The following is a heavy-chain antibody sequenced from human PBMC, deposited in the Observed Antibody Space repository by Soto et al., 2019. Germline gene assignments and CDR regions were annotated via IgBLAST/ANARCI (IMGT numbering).Heavy chain of an antibody. J-gene: IGHJ6*02. CDR3: ARDSARVAGNLYYGMAV. CDR1: GYTFTSYA. D-gene: IGHD6-19*01. CDR2: INAGNGNT. Sequence: GASVKVSCKASGYTFTSYAMHWVRQAPGQRLEWMGWINAGNGNTKYSQKFQGRVTITRDTSASTAYMELSSLRSEDTAVYYCARDSARVAGNLYYGMAVWGQGTTVTVSS. V-gene: IGHV1-3*01.